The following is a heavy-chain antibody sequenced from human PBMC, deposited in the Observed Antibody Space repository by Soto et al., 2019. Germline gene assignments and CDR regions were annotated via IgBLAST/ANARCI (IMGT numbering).Heavy chain of an antibody. V-gene: IGHV3-30*18. CDR1: GFTFSSYA. Sequence: QVQLVESGGGVVQPGRSLRLSCAASGFTFSSYAMHWVRQAPGKGLEWVAVISYDGSNKYYADSVKGRFTISRDNSKNTLYLQMNSLRAEDTAVYYCAKGEWELLSGWFDPWGQGTLVTVSS. D-gene: IGHD1-26*01. J-gene: IGHJ5*02. CDR3: AKGEWELLSGWFDP. CDR2: ISYDGSNK.